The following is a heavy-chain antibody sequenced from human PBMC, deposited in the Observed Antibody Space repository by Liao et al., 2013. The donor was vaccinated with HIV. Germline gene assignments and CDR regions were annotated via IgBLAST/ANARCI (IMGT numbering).Heavy chain of an antibody. J-gene: IGHJ3*02. D-gene: IGHD1-26*01. CDR1: AGSISSYY. Sequence: QVQLQQWGAGLLKPSETLSLTCSVSAGSISSYYWSWIRQPAGKGLEWIGHIYTSGSTSYNPSLQSRVSMSLDTSKNQFSLKLSSVTAADTAVYYCSTDPSGGAFHIWGQGTKVTVSS. V-gene: IGHV4-59*10. CDR2: IYTSGST. CDR3: STDPSGGAFHI.